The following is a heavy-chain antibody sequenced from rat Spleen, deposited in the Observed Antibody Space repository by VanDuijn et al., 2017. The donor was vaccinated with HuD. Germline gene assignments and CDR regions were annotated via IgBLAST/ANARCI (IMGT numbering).Heavy chain of an antibody. J-gene: IGHJ2*01. V-gene: IGHV5-31*01. CDR1: GFTFNAYW. CDR2: ISNSGDDT. CDR3: TLNYGGCRY. Sequence: EVQLVESGGGLVQPGRSLKLACVASGFTFNAYWMTWIRQAPGKGLEWVASISNSGDDTYYPDSVKGRFTISRDNAKTTLYLQMNSLRSEDAATYYCTLNYGGCRYWGQGVMVTVSS. D-gene: IGHD1-11*01.